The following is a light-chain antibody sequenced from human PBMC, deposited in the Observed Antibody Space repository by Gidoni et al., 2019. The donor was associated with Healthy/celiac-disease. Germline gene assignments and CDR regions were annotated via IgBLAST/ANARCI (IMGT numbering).Light chain of an antibody. Sequence: LQITQSPSSLSSSVGDKVTITCRASQIINSYLNWYQQKPGKAPKILIYDASSLQSGVPSRFSGSGSGTDFTITISSMQPEDVATYYCQQSYSTTPVTFGQGTKVEIK. CDR2: DAS. V-gene: IGKV1-39*01. CDR3: QQSYSTTPVT. CDR1: QIINSY. J-gene: IGKJ1*01.